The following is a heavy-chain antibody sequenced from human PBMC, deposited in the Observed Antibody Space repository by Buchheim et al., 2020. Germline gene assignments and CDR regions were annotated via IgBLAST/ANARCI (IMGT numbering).Heavy chain of an antibody. D-gene: IGHD4-17*01. CDR3: ARTGGDHQGGDY. V-gene: IGHV4-59*01. CDR2: INYSGRT. CDR1: GGSISDYN. J-gene: IGHJ4*02. Sequence: QVQLQESGPGLVKPSETLSLTCTVSGGSISDYNWNWIRQPPGKGLEWIGFINYSGRTNSNPSLRSRVSISVDTSKNQFSLKLTSVTAADTAVYYCARTGGDHQGGDYWGQGTL.